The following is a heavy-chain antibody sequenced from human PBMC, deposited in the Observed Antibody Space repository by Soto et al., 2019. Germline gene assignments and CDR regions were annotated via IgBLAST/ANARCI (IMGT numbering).Heavy chain of an antibody. D-gene: IGHD6-13*01. V-gene: IGHV1-69*01. CDR2: IIPIFGTA. J-gene: IGHJ6*04. Sequence: QVQLVQSGAEVKKPGSSVKVSCKASGGTFSSYAISWVRQAPGQGLEWMGGIIPIFGTANYAQKFQGRVTITADESKSTAYMELSSLRSEDTAVYLCAREIAAIEAAPSSKYFYGMDVWGKGTTVTVSS. CDR3: AREIAAIEAAPSSKYFYGMDV. CDR1: GGTFSSYA.